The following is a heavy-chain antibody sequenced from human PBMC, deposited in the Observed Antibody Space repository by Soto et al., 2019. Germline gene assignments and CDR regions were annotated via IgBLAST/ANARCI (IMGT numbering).Heavy chain of an antibody. Sequence: QVQLVESGGGVVQPGRSLRLSCAASGFTFSSYGMHWVRQAPGKGLEWVAVISYDGSNKYYADSVKGRFTISRDNSKNPLYLQMNSLRAEYTAVYYCAKDGEVGCYGMDVWGQGTTGTVSS. V-gene: IGHV3-30*18. CDR2: ISYDGSNK. J-gene: IGHJ6*02. D-gene: IGHD1-26*01. CDR1: GFTFSSYG. CDR3: AKDGEVGCYGMDV.